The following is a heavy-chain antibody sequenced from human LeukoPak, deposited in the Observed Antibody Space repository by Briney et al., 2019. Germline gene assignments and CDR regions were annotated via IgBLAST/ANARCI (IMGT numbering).Heavy chain of an antibody. D-gene: IGHD6-13*01. CDR3: ARHKPRLGSSWYFDY. CDR1: GGSISSSSYY. CDR2: IYYSGST. J-gene: IGHJ4*02. Sequence: SETLSLTCTLSGGSISSSSYYWGWIRQPPGKGLEWIGSIYYSGSTYYNPSLKSRVTISVDTSKNQFSLKLSSVTAADTAVYYCARHKPRLGSSWYFDYWGQGTLVTVSS. V-gene: IGHV4-39*01.